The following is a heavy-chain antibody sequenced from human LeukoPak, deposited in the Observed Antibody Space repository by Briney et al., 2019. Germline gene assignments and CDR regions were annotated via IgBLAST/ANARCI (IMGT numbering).Heavy chain of an antibody. CDR3: AKGSYYDSSGSFYFDY. V-gene: IGHV3-23*01. J-gene: IGHJ4*02. D-gene: IGHD3-22*01. CDR1: GFTFSSYA. Sequence: GGSLRLSCAASGFTFSSYAMSWVRQAPGEGGEWVSGISGSGDNTYYADSVKGRFTISRDNSKNTLYVQVNSLGTEDTAAYYCAKGSYYDSSGSFYFDYWGQGTLVTVSS. CDR2: ISGSGDNT.